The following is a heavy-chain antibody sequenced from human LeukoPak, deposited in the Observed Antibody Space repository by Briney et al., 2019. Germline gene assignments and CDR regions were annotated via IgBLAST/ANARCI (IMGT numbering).Heavy chain of an antibody. CDR1: GGSISSYY. J-gene: IGHJ6*03. V-gene: IGHV4-4*09. Sequence: SETLSLTCTVSGGSISSYYWSWIRQPPGKGLEWIGYIYSSGSTNYNPSLKSRVTISVDTSKNQFSLKVSSVTAADTAVYYCARQEYYYYYMDVWGKGTTVTVSS. CDR2: IYSSGST. CDR3: ARQEYYYYYMDV.